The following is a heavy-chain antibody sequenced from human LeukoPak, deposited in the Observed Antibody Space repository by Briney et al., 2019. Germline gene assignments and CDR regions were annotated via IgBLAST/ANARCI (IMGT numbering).Heavy chain of an antibody. CDR2: ISSSSSTI. CDR1: GFTFSSYS. Sequence: GGSLRLSCAASGFTFSSYSMNWVRQAPGKGLEWVSYISSSSSTIYYADSVKGRFTISRDNAKNSLYLQMNSLRAEDTAVYYCARDDSSSSEPYFQRWGQGTLVTVSS. V-gene: IGHV3-48*01. D-gene: IGHD6-13*01. CDR3: ARDDSSSSEPYFQR. J-gene: IGHJ1*01.